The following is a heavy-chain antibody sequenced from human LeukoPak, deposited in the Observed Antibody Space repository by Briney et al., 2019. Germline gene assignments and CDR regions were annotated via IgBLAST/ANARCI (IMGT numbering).Heavy chain of an antibody. V-gene: IGHV4-61*02. D-gene: IGHD3-3*02. CDR2: IYTSGST. J-gene: IGHJ3*02. CDR3: ARDSAHFWSGYAFDI. Sequence: PSQTLSLTCTVSGGSISSGSYYWSGIRQPAGKGLEWIGRIYTSGSTNYNPSLKSRVTISVDTSKNQFSLKLSSVTAADTAVYYCARDSAHFWSGYAFDIWGQGTMVTVSS. CDR1: GGSISSGSYY.